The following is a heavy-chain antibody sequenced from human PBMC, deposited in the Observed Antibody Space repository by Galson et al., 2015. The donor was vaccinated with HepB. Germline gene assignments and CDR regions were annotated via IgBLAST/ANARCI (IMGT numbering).Heavy chain of an antibody. CDR1: GFIFSSHS. D-gene: IGHD1-1*01. Sequence: SLRLSCATSGFIFSSHSMNWVRQAPGKGLEWIAYISSSGNNIYYADSVKGRFSISRDNANNALYLQMDSLGDDDTAVYYCARDASPTTDAWYYFDYWGQGTLVTVSS. V-gene: IGHV3-48*02. CDR2: ISSSGNNI. J-gene: IGHJ4*02. CDR3: ARDASPTTDAWYYFDY.